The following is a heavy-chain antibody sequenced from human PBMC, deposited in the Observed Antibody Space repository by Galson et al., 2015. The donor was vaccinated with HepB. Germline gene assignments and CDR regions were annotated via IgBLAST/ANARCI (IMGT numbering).Heavy chain of an antibody. CDR3: ARGLLWNGESFDY. CDR2: IIPIFGTA. Sequence: SVKVSCKASGVTFSSYAISWVRQAPGQGLEWMGGIIPIFGTANYAQKFHGRVTITADESTSTAYMELSSLRSEDTAVYYWARGLLWNGESFDYWGQGTLVTVSS. D-gene: IGHD3-10*01. J-gene: IGHJ4*02. CDR1: GVTFSSYA. V-gene: IGHV1-69*13.